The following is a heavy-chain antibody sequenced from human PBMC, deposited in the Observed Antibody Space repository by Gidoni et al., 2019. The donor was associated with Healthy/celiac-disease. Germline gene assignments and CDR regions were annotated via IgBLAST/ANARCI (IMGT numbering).Heavy chain of an antibody. J-gene: IGHJ4*02. Sequence: EVQLVESGGGLLQPGGPLSLPCAASGFTFSSYSMNWVRQAPGKGLEWVSYISSSSSTIYYANSVEGRFTISRDNAKKSLYLQMNSLRAEDTAVYYCARDFGYPPTFDYWGQGTLVTVSP. CDR3: ARDFGYPPTFDY. CDR1: GFTFSSYS. D-gene: IGHD5-12*01. V-gene: IGHV3-48*01. CDR2: ISSSSSTI.